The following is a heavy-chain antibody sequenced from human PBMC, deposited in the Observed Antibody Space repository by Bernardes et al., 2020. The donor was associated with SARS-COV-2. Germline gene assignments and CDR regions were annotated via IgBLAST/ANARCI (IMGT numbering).Heavy chain of an antibody. V-gene: IGHV5-51*01. J-gene: IGHJ6*02. CDR1: GYIFINNW. CDR3: ARRQTNCTGGRCYSGGMDV. CDR2: IYPGDSDT. Sequence: ESLKISCKASGYIFINNWIAWVRQMPGKGLEWMGTIYPGDSDTRYSPSFQGQVTVSADKSINTAYLQWSSLKASDTAMYYCARRQTNCTGGRCYSGGMDVWGQGTTVIVSS. D-gene: IGHD2-15*01.